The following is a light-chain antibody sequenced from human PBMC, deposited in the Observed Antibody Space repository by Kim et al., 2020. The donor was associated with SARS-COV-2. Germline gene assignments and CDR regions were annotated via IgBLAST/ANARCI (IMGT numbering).Light chain of an antibody. CDR2: DKN. V-gene: IGLV3-19*01. CDR3: NSRDSNDNWV. J-gene: IGLJ3*02. CDR1: SGRSYY. Sequence: ALGQTTRITCKGNSGRSYYATWNQQKPGQAPIFVIYDKNNRPSGIQDRFAGSSSGNAASLTITGTQAGDEAYYSCNSRDSNDNWVFGGGTQLTVL.